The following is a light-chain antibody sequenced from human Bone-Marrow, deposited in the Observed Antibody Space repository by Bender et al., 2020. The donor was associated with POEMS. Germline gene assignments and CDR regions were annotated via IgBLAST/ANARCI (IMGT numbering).Light chain of an antibody. CDR3: SAWDDSLSGWV. CDR2: YDD. CDR1: TSNIGDNY. V-gene: IGLV1-36*01. J-gene: IGLJ3*02. Sequence: QSVLTQPPSASGTPGQRVTISCSGSTSNIGDNYVYWYKQLPGEAPKLLIYYDDLLTPGVSDRFSASKSGTSASLAISELQSEDEALYYCSAWDDSLSGWVFGGGTKLTVL.